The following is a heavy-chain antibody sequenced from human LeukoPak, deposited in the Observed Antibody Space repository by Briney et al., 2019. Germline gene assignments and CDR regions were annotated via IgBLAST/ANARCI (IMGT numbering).Heavy chain of an antibody. D-gene: IGHD5-18*01. CDR3: ARGGYSYGYDLPIDY. J-gene: IGHJ4*02. CDR2: ISYDGSNK. V-gene: IGHV3-30-3*01. Sequence: GGSLRLTCAASGFTFSSYAMHWVRQAPGKGLEWVAVISYDGSNKYYADSVKGRFTISRDNSKNTLYLQMNSLRAEDTAVYYCARGGYSYGYDLPIDYWGQGTLVTVSS. CDR1: GFTFSSYA.